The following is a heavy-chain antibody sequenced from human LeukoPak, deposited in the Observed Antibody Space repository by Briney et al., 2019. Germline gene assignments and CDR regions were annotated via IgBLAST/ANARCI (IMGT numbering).Heavy chain of an antibody. CDR1: GYSFTAYG. V-gene: IGHV1-18*01. CDR2: INTYNGDT. D-gene: IGHD2-2*01. Sequence: ASVKVSCKASGYSFTAYGISWVRQAPGQGPEWLGWINTYNGDTNNAASFQGRVNMTTDTSTRTAHMELRSLRSDDTAVYYCARDHAARSSTSPTHYWGQGTLVTVSS. CDR3: ARDHAARSSTSPTHY. J-gene: IGHJ4*02.